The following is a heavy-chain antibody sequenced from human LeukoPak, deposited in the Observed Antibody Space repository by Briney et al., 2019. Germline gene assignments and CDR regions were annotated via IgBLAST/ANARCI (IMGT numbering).Heavy chain of an antibody. D-gene: IGHD3-10*01. CDR2: VYYNGSS. CDR3: ARSIKRGLFDY. V-gene: IGHV4-59*01. CDR1: GGSIGFYY. Sequence: SETLSLTCTVSGGSIGFYYWNWIRQPPGKGLEWIGCVYYNGSSNYNPSLKSRVTISVDTSKIQFSLKLSSVTAADTTVYYCARSIKRGLFDYWGQGSLVTVSS. J-gene: IGHJ4*02.